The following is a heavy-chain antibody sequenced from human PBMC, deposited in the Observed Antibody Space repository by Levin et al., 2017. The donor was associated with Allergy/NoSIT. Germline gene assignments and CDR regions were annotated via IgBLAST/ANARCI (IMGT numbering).Heavy chain of an antibody. V-gene: IGHV3-74*01. CDR2: INIDGSNT. Sequence: PGGSLRLSCAASGFTFSSYWMHWVRQAPGKGLVWVSRINIDGSNTNYADSVKGRFTNSRDNAKNTLYLQMNSLRAEDTAVYYCARALIVGATSGGDYWGQGTLVTVSS. D-gene: IGHD1-26*01. J-gene: IGHJ4*02. CDR3: ARALIVGATSGGDY. CDR1: GFTFSSYW.